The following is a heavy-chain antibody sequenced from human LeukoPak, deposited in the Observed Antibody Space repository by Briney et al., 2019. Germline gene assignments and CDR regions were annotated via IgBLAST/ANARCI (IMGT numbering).Heavy chain of an antibody. CDR2: ISGYNGNT. J-gene: IGHJ4*02. V-gene: IGHV1-18*01. Sequence: ASVKVSCKAPGYTFTSYGISWVRQAPGQGLEWMGWISGYNGNTNYAQNLQGRVTMTTDTSTSTAYMELRSLRSDDTAVYYCARVAEQLVDYWGQGTLVTVSS. CDR3: ARVAEQLVDY. CDR1: GYTFTSYG. D-gene: IGHD6-13*01.